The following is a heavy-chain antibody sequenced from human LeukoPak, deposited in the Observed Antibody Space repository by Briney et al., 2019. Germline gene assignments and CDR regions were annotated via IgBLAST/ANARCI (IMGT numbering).Heavy chain of an antibody. CDR3: AKARYDGEVMIAATDY. CDR1: GFTFSSYG. J-gene: IGHJ4*02. CDR2: ISGSGGST. D-gene: IGHD2-15*01. V-gene: IGHV3-23*01. Sequence: GGSLRLSCAASGFTFSSYGMSWVRLAPGKGLEWVSAISGSGGSTYYADSVKGRFTISRDNSKNTLYLQMNNLRADDTAVYYCAKARYDGEVMIAATDYWGQGTLVTVSS.